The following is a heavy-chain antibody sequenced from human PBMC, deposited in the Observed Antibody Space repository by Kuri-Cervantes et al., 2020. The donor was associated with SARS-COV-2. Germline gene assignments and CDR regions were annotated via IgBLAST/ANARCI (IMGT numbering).Heavy chain of an antibody. V-gene: IGHV1-69*13. CDR3: ARGESPTTYYYDSNYYFDY. Sequence: SVKVSCKAPGGIFTNHAINWVRQAPGQGLEWMGGIIPIFGTANYAQKFQGRVTITADESTSTAYMELSSLRSEDTAVYYCARGESPTTYYYDSNYYFDYWGQGTLVTVSS. CDR1: GGIFTNHA. D-gene: IGHD3-22*01. CDR2: IIPIFGTA. J-gene: IGHJ4*02.